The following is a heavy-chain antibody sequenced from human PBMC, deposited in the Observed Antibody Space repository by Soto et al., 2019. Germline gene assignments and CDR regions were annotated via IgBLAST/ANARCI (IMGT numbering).Heavy chain of an antibody. CDR3: SSTYYDILSGYWPLDY. J-gene: IGHJ4*02. CDR2: IYNSWST. CDR1: GGSISSGDYY. Sequence: SETLSLTCTVSGGSISSGDYYWSWIRQPPGKGLEWIGYIYNSWSTYYNPSLKIRVTISVDTSKNQSSLKLSSVTAADTAVYSCSSTYYDILSGYWPLDYWGQGSLV. D-gene: IGHD3-9*01. V-gene: IGHV4-30-4*01.